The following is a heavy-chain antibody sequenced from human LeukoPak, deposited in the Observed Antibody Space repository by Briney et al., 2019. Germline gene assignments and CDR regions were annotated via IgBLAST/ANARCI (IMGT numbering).Heavy chain of an antibody. CDR3: GRGPYCSSTSCFYYYYYMDV. D-gene: IGHD2-2*01. CDR1: GGSLSSYY. CDR2: IYYSGST. Sequence: SETLSLTCTVSGGSLSSYYWSWIRQPPGKGLEWIGYIYYSGSTNYNPSLKSRVTISVDTSKNQFSLKLSSVTAADTAVYYCGRGPYCSSTSCFYYYYYMDVWGKGTTVTVSS. J-gene: IGHJ6*03. V-gene: IGHV4-59*01.